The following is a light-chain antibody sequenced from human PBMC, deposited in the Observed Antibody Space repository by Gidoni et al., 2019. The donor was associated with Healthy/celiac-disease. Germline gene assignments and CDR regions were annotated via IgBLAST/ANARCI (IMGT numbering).Light chain of an antibody. J-gene: IGLJ3*02. V-gene: IGLV3-21*02. CDR3: QVWDTSSDHRNWV. CDR1: NIGSKS. Sequence: SYALTQPPSVSVAPGQAARIPCGGNNIGSKSVHWYQQKPGQAPVLVVYDDNDRPSGIPERFSGSNSGNTATLTISRVEAGDEADYSCQVWDTSSDHRNWVFGGGTKLTVL. CDR2: DDN.